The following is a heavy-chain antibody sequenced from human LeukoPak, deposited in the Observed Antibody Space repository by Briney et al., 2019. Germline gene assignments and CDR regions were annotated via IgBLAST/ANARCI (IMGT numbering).Heavy chain of an antibody. CDR3: GGLWPRRGVM. J-gene: IGHJ4*02. Sequence: PSETLSLTCTVSGGSISSSSYCWGWIRQPPGEGLEWIGSIYYSGSTYYNPSLKSRVTISVDTSKNQFSLKLSSVTAADTAVYYCGGLWPRRGVMWGQGTLVTVPS. V-gene: IGHV4-39*01. CDR2: IYYSGST. CDR1: GGSISSSSYC. D-gene: IGHD3-10*01.